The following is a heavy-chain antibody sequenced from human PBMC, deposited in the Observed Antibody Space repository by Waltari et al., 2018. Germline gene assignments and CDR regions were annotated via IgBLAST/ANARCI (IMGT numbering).Heavy chain of an antibody. J-gene: IGHJ5*02. Sequence: QVQLQESGPGLVKPSETLSLTCTVSPGSIRSFYWSWIRLPTGKGLEWIGYIYHSGITSYNPSLKSRVTIGVDTSKNQFSLKMRSVTAADTAVYYCARTAPPYSNAAYGGWSDPWGQGTLVTVSS. V-gene: IGHV4-59*08. CDR3: ARTAPPYSNAAYGGWSDP. D-gene: IGHD4-4*01. CDR1: PGSIRSFY. CDR2: IYHSGIT.